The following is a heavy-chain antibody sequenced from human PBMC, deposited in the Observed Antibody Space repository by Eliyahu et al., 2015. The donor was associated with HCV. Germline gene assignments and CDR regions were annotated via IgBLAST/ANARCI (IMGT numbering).Heavy chain of an antibody. CDR2: IYYSGST. D-gene: IGHD5-12*01. CDR3: ARGPHSGYLYGMDV. V-gene: IGHV4-59*01. CDR1: GGSISSYY. J-gene: IGHJ6*04. Sequence: ESGPGLVKPSETLSLTCTVSGGSISSYYWSWIRQPPGKGLEWIGYIYYSGSTNYNPSLKSRVTISVDTSKNQFSLKLSSVTAADTAVYYCARGPHSGYLYGMDVWGKGTTVTVSS.